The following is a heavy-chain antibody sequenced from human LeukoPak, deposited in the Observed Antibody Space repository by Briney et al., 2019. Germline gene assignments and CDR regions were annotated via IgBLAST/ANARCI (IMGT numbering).Heavy chain of an antibody. CDR2: ISYDGSNK. Sequence: GRSLRLSCAASGFTFSSYAMHWVRQAPGKGLEWVAVISYDGSNKYYADSVKGRFTISRDNSKNTLYLQMNSLRAEDTALYYCTREPGYWGQGTLVTVSS. J-gene: IGHJ4*02. CDR1: GFTFSSYA. V-gene: IGHV3-30-3*01. D-gene: IGHD1-26*01. CDR3: TREPGY.